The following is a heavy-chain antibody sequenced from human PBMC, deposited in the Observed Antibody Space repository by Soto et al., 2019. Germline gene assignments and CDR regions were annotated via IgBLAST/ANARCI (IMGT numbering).Heavy chain of an antibody. CDR3: AMGVGVAANTPYYYYYGMDV. CDR1: GGSFSGYY. D-gene: IGHD2-15*01. V-gene: IGHV4-34*01. Sequence: SETLSLTCAVYGGSFSGYYWSWIRQPPGKGLEWIGEINHSGSTNYNPSLKSRVTISVDTSKNQFSLKLSSVTAADTAVYYCAMGVGVAANTPYYYYYGMDVWGQGTTGTVSS. J-gene: IGHJ6*02. CDR2: INHSGST.